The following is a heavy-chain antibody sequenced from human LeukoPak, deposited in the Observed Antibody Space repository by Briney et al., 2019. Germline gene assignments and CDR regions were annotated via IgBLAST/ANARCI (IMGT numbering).Heavy chain of an antibody. V-gene: IGHV3-21*01. Sequence: GGSLRLSCAASGFTFSSYSMNWVRQAPGKGLEWVSSISSSSSYIYYADSVKGRFTISRDNAKNSLYLQMNSLRAEDTAVYYCARDKLSGYYYDSSGYWPIDYWGQGTLVTVSS. CDR1: GFTFSSYS. J-gene: IGHJ4*02. D-gene: IGHD3-22*01. CDR2: ISSSSSYI. CDR3: ARDKLSGYYYDSSGYWPIDY.